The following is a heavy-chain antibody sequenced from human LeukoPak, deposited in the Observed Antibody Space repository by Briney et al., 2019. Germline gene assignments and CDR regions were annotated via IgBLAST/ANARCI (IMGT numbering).Heavy chain of an antibody. J-gene: IGHJ4*02. D-gene: IGHD5-24*01. CDR1: GYTFTAHN. Sequence: ASVKVSCKTSGYTFTAHNMHWVRQAPGLGLEWMGWINPNTGDTSYAQGFQGRVTMTRDTSISTAYMELSGLKSDDTAVYYCAPATMTFDYWGQGTLVTVSS. CDR2: INPNTGDT. V-gene: IGHV1-2*02. CDR3: APATMTFDY.